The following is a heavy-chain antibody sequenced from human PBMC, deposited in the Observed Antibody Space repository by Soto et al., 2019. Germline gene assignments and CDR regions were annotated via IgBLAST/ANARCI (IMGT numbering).Heavy chain of an antibody. J-gene: IGHJ6*02. D-gene: IGHD5-18*01. V-gene: IGHV1-18*01. CDR1: GYTFTSYG. CDR2: ISAYNGNT. Sequence: QVQLVQSGAEVKKPGASVKVSCKASGYTFTSYGISWVRQAPGQGLEWMGWISAYNGNTNYAQKLQGRVTMTTDTXTXIAHMELRSLRSDDTAVYYCARMRAMDHYYYYGMDVWGQGTTVTVSS. CDR3: ARMRAMDHYYYYGMDV.